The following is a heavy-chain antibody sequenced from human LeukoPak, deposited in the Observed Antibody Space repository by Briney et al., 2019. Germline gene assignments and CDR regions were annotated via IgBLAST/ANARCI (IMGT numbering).Heavy chain of an antibody. CDR2: IYYSGST. V-gene: IGHV4-59*01. Sequence: KPSETLSLTCTVSGVSISSYYWSWIRQPPGKGLEWIGYIYYSGSTNYNPSLKSRVTISVDTSKNQSSLKLSSVTATDTAVYYCARVGHDWNDELDYWGQGTLVTVSS. CDR1: GVSISSYY. CDR3: ARVGHDWNDELDY. J-gene: IGHJ4*02. D-gene: IGHD1-1*01.